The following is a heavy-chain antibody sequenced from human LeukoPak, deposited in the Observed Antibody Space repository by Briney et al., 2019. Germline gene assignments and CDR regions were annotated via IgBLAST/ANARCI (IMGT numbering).Heavy chain of an antibody. J-gene: IGHJ4*02. CDR2: ISGSSSTI. CDR3: AKGDTVMAPFDY. CDR1: GFSFSRYS. Sequence: GRTLRLSCAASGFSFSRYSMHWVRQAPGEGLEWISYISGSSSTIYYADSVKGRFPISRENAKTSLILQMNSLRAEDTAVYYCAKGDTVMAPFDYWGQGTLVIVSS. D-gene: IGHD5-18*01. V-gene: IGHV3-48*01.